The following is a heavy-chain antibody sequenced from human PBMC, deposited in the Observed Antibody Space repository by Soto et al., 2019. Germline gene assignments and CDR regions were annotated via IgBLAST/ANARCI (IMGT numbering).Heavy chain of an antibody. Sequence: QVQLVQSGAEVKKPGSSVKVSCKASGGTFSSYAISWVRQAPGQGLGWMGGIIPIFGTANYAQKFQGRVTITEDESTSTAYMELSSLRSEDTAVYYCARARELLYTLNDAFDIWGQGTMVTVSS. CDR1: GGTFSSYA. D-gene: IGHD1-26*01. CDR2: IIPIFGTA. CDR3: ARARELLYTLNDAFDI. V-gene: IGHV1-69*01. J-gene: IGHJ3*02.